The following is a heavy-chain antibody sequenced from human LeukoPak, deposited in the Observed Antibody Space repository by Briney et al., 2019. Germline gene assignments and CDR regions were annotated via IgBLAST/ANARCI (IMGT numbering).Heavy chain of an antibody. CDR2: IYYSGST. J-gene: IGHJ6*02. V-gene: IGHV4-59*08. CDR3: ARHMERIAVAGTYFYYYGMDV. CDR1: GGSISSYY. D-gene: IGHD6-19*01. Sequence: SETLSLTCTVSGGSISSYYWSWIRQSPGKGLEWIGYIYYSGSTNYNPSLKSRVTISVDTSKNQFSLKLSSVTAADTAVYYCARHMERIAVAGTYFYYYGMDVWGQGTTVTVSS.